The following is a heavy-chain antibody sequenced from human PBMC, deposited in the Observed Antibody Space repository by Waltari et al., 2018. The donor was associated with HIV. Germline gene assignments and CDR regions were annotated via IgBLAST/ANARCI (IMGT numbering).Heavy chain of an antibody. J-gene: IGHJ4*02. Sequence: EVRLVESGGGLVQPGGSLRLSCAASGFTFSSLWMTWVRQAPGKGLEWVANIKEDGSEIHYVDSVKCRFTISRDNAKNSLYLQMNSLRAEDTAVYYCARRQQLTDWGQGTLVTVSS. V-gene: IGHV3-7*01. CDR2: IKEDGSEI. CDR3: ARRQQLTD. D-gene: IGHD6-13*01. CDR1: GFTFSSLW.